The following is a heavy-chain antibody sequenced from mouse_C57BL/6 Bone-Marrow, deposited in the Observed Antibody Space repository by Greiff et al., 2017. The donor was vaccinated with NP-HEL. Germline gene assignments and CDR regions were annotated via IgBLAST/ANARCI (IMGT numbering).Heavy chain of an antibody. J-gene: IGHJ2*01. CDR2: ILPGSGST. CDR1: VYTFTGYW. Sequence: QVQLQQSGAELMKPGASVKLSCKATVYTFTGYWIEWVKQRPGHGLEWIGEILPGSGSTNYNEKFKGKATFTADTSSNTAYMQLSSLTTEDSAIYYCARYGFITTVSRYFDYWGQGTTLTVSS. D-gene: IGHD1-1*01. V-gene: IGHV1-9*01. CDR3: ARYGFITTVSRYFDY.